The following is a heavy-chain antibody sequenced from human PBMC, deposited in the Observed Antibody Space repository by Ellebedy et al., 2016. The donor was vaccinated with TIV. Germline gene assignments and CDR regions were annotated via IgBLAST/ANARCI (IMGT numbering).Heavy chain of an antibody. CDR3: ARDLNVETGGGFDP. CDR1: GYLFAAYY. CDR2: INPNTGGT. V-gene: IGHV1-2*02. Sequence: AASVKVSCKASGYLFAAYYIHWVRQAPGQGPEWMGWINPNTGGTDYAQKFQGRVTMTRGASITTAYMELRSLISDDTAVYYCARDLNVETGGGFDPWGQGTLVTVSS. J-gene: IGHJ5*02. D-gene: IGHD7-27*01.